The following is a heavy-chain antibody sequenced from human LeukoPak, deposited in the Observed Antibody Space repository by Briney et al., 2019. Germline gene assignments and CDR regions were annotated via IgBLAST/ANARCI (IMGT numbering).Heavy chain of an antibody. Sequence: SGTLSLTCAVSGGSIRSSNWWSWVRQPPGEGLEWIGEIYHSGGTTYNPSLKSRVTISVDKSKNQFSLKLTSVTAADTAVYYCARGSGSYSARYYFDYWGQGTLVTVSS. V-gene: IGHV4-4*02. CDR1: GGSIRSSNW. CDR3: ARGSGSYSARYYFDY. D-gene: IGHD1-26*01. J-gene: IGHJ4*02. CDR2: IYHSGGT.